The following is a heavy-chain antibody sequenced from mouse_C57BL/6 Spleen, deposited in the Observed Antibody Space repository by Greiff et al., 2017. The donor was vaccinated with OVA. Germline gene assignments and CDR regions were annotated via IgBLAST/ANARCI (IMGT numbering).Heavy chain of an antibody. V-gene: IGHV1-64*01. D-gene: IGHD1-1*01. J-gene: IGHJ3*01. CDR1: GYTFTSYW. CDR3: AREILRLAWFAY. Sequence: QVQLQQPGAELVKPGASVTLSCKASGYTFTSYWMHWVKQRPGHGLEWIGMIHPNSGSTNYNEKFKSKATLTVDKSSSTAYMQLSSLTSEDSAGYYCAREILRLAWFAYWGQGTLVTVSA. CDR2: IHPNSGST.